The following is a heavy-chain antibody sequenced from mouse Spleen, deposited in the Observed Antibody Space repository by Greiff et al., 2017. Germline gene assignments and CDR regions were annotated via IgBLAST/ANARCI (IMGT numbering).Heavy chain of an antibody. CDR2: ISSGGSYT. Sequence: EVKLVESGGDLVKPGGSLKLSCAASGFTFSSYGMSWVRQTPDKRLEWVATISSGGSYTYYPDSVKGRFTISRDNAKNTLYLQMSSLKSEDTAMYYCARHRTNLYFDYWGQGTTLTVSS. CDR3: ARHRTNLYFDY. D-gene: IGHD1-3*01. V-gene: IGHV5-6*01. J-gene: IGHJ2*01. CDR1: GFTFSSYG.